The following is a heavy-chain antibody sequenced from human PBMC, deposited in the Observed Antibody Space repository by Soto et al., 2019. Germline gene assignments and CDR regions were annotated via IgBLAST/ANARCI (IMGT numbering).Heavy chain of an antibody. D-gene: IGHD3-3*01. CDR1: GFTFSSYS. CDR3: ASFYPSTIFGVVISKYGMDV. Sequence: EVQLVESGGGLVKPGGSLRLSCAASGFTFSSYSMNWVRQAPGKGLEWVSSISSSSSYIYYADSVKGRFTISRDNAKNSLYLQMNSLRAEDTAVYYCASFYPSTIFGVVISKYGMDVWGQGTTVTVSS. J-gene: IGHJ6*02. CDR2: ISSSSSYI. V-gene: IGHV3-21*01.